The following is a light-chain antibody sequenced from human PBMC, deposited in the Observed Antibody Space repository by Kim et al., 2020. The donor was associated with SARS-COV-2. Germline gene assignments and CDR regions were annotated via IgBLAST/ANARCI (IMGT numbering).Light chain of an antibody. J-gene: IGKJ2*01. Sequence: LSVSPGDTATLACRASQNVVTNVAWFQLKTGQAPRLLIYGASTRAAGTPARFSGSGSGTEFTLTINSVQSEDFALYSCQQYNSWYTFGQGTKLEIK. CDR2: GAS. V-gene: IGKV3-15*01. CDR1: QNVVTN. CDR3: QQYNSWYT.